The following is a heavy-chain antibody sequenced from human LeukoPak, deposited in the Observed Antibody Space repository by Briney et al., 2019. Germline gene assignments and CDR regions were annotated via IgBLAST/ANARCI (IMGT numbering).Heavy chain of an antibody. CDR1: GFTLSNYV. D-gene: IGHD3-9*01. CDR3: ARDGLSGDILTGYPYY. J-gene: IGHJ4*02. V-gene: IGHV3-23*01. CDR2: MSGSGDRT. Sequence: PGGSLRLSCTASGFTLSNYVMSWVRQAPGKGLEIVSAMSGSGDRTYYADSVKGRPTISRDNAKNSLYLQMNSLRAEDTAVYYCARDGLSGDILTGYPYYWGQGTLVTVSS.